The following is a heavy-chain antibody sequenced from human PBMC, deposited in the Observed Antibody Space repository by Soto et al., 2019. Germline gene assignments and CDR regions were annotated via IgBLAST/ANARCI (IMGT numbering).Heavy chain of an antibody. Sequence: ASVKVSCKASGYTFTGYYMHWVRQAPGQGLAWMGIINPSGGSTSYAQKFQGRVTMTRDTSTSTVYMELSSLRSEDTAVYYFARDLTFTVVQFYYYYMDVWGKGTTVTVSS. CDR2: INPSGGST. V-gene: IGHV1-46*03. D-gene: IGHD3-10*01. CDR3: ARDLTFTVVQFYYYYMDV. CDR1: GYTFTGYY. J-gene: IGHJ6*03.